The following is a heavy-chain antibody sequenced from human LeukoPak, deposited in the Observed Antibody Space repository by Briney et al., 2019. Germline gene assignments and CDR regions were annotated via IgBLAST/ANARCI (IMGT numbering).Heavy chain of an antibody. CDR2: INPNSGGT. V-gene: IGHV1-2*02. Sequence: VASVKVSCKASGYTFTGYYMHWVRQAPGQGLEWMGWINPNSGGTNYAQKFQGRVTMTRDTSISTAYMELSRLRSDDTAVYYCARDDEVITIFGVVPYFDYWGQGTLVTVSS. CDR1: GYTFTGYY. CDR3: ARDDEVITIFGVVPYFDY. D-gene: IGHD3-3*01. J-gene: IGHJ4*02.